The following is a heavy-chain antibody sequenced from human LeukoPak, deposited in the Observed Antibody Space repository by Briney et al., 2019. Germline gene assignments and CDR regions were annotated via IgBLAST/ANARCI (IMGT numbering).Heavy chain of an antibody. CDR3: ASLSNSVGSIDY. CDR2: IIPILGIA. D-gene: IGHD4-4*01. Sequence: SVKVSCKASGGTFSSYAISWVRQAPGQGLEWMGRIIPILGIANYAQKFQGRVTITADKSTSTAYMELSSLRSEDTAVYYCASLSNSVGSIDYWGQGTLVTVSS. CDR1: GGTFSSYA. J-gene: IGHJ4*02. V-gene: IGHV1-69*04.